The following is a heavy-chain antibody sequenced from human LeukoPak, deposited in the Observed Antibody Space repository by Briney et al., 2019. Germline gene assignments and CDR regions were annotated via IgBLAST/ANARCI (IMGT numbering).Heavy chain of an antibody. J-gene: IGHJ3*02. D-gene: IGHD5-18*01. CDR2: ISWNSGSI. CDR3: AKDSGGHSYGWGHAFDI. Sequence: GGSLRLSCAASGFTFDDYAMHWVRQAPGKGLEWVSGISWNSGSIGYADSVKGRFTISRDNAKNSLYLQMNSLRAEDMALYYCAKDSGGHSYGWGHAFDIWGQGTMVTVSS. V-gene: IGHV3-9*03. CDR1: GFTFDDYA.